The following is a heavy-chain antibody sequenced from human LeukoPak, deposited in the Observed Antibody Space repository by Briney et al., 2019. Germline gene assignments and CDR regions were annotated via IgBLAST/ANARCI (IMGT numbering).Heavy chain of an antibody. CDR1: GGSISSSSYY. Sequence: SETLSLTYTVSGGSISSSSYYWGWIRQPPGKGLEWIGSIYYSGSTYYNPSLKSRVTISVDTSKNQFSLKLSSVTAADTAVYYCARLREGLPFAYWGQGTLVTVS. J-gene: IGHJ4*02. V-gene: IGHV4-39*01. CDR3: ARLREGLPFAY. CDR2: IYYSGST. D-gene: IGHD5-24*01.